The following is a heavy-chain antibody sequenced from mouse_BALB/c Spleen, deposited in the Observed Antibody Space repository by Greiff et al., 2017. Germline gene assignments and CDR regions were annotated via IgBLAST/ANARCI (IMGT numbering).Heavy chain of an antibody. Sequence: EVQLQQSGPGLVKPSQSLSLTCTVTGYSITSDYAWNWIRQFPGNQLEWMGYISYSGSTSYNPSLKSRISITRDTSKNQFFLQLNSVTTEDTATYYCARSYDGGDYWGQGTSVTVSS. CDR2: ISYSGST. D-gene: IGHD2-3*01. V-gene: IGHV3-2*02. J-gene: IGHJ4*01. CDR1: GYSITSDYA. CDR3: ARSYDGGDY.